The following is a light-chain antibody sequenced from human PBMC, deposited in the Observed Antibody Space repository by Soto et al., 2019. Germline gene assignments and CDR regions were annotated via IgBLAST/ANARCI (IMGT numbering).Light chain of an antibody. CDR3: QQYNSYWT. CDR2: DAS. CDR1: QSISGW. Sequence: DLQMPQSPSPLSASVGDRVTITCRASQSISGWLAWYQQKPGKAPKLLIYDASSLESGVPSRFSGSGSGTEFTLPISSLQPEDFATYYCQQYNSYWTCGQGTNVDIK. J-gene: IGKJ1*01. V-gene: IGKV1-5*01.